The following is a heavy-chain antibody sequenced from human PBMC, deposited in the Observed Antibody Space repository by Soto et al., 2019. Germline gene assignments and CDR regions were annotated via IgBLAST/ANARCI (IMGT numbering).Heavy chain of an antibody. D-gene: IGHD7-27*01. V-gene: IGHV3-21*01. J-gene: IGHJ4*02. CDR2: ISRSSSYI. CDR3: ARPGSLGSFDY. Sequence: PGESLKISCAASGFTFSSYSMNWVRQAPGKGLEWVSSISRSSSYIYYADSVKGRFTISRDNAKNSLYLQMNSLRAEDTAVYYCARPGSLGSFDYWGQGTLVTVSS. CDR1: GFTFSSYS.